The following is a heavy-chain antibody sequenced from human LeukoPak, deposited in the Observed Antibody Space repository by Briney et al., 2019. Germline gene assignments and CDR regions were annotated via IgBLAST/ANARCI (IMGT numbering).Heavy chain of an antibody. CDR1: GFTVSSNY. D-gene: IGHD3-9*01. Sequence: GGSLRLSCAASGFTVSSNYMSWVRQAPGKGLEWVSVIYSGGSTYYADSVKGRFTISRDNSKNTLYLQMNSLRAEDTAVYYCARDGDYDILTGSRGAFDIWGQGTMVTVSS. J-gene: IGHJ3*02. CDR3: ARDGDYDILTGSRGAFDI. CDR2: IYSGGST. V-gene: IGHV3-53*01.